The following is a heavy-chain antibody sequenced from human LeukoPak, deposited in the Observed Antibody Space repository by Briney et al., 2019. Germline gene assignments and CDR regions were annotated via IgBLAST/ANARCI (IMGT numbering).Heavy chain of an antibody. D-gene: IGHD3-10*01. V-gene: IGHV4-34*01. Sequence: SETLSLTCAVYGGSFSGYYWSWIRQPPGKGLEWIGEINHSGSTNYNPSLKSRVTISVDTSKNQFSLKLSSVTAADTAVYYCARSRFGELLEFDPWGQGTLVTVSS. CDR3: ARSRFGELLEFDP. CDR2: INHSGST. J-gene: IGHJ5*02. CDR1: GGSFSGYY.